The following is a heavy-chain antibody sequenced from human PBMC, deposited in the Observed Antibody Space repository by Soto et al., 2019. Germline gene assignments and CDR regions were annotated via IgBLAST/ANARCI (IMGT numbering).Heavy chain of an antibody. V-gene: IGHV3-48*02. J-gene: IGHJ5*02. CDR2: SSSSSSSI. CDR3: ARVIWSGHLTSDL. CDR1: GFTFSSNS. Sequence: EVQVVESGGGLVQPGGSVRLSCAASGFTFSSNSMNWVRQALGKGLEWISYSSSSSSSIYADSVKGRFTISRDNAKNSLYLQMNSLRDEDTAVYYCARVIWSGHLTSDLWGQRTLVTVSS. D-gene: IGHD3-3*01.